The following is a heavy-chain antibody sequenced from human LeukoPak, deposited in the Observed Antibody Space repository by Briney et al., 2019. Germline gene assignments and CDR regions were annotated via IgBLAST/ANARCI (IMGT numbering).Heavy chain of an antibody. Sequence: GGSLRLSCAASGFTFSSYEMNWVRQAPGKGLEWVSYISSSGTTIYYADSVKGRFTISRDNAKNSLFLQVNSLRAEDTAVYYCARSSGTYYFGYWGQGTLVTVSS. CDR2: ISSSGTTI. J-gene: IGHJ4*02. CDR3: ARSSGTYYFGY. D-gene: IGHD1-26*01. V-gene: IGHV3-48*03. CDR1: GFTFSSYE.